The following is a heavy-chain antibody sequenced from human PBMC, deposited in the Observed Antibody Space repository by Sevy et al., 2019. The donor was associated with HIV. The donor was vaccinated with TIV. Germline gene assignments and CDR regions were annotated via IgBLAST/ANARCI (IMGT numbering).Heavy chain of an antibody. CDR2: ISYDGINK. D-gene: IGHD2-21*02. J-gene: IGHJ4*02. CDR1: GFTFSTFA. V-gene: IGHV3-30-3*01. CDR3: ARDRCRGGDCYFDF. Sequence: GGSLRLSCAASGFTFSTFAAHWVRQAPGKGLEWVALISYDGINKYYADSVGGRFTISRVNSQNTVSLQMNNLRIEDTAIDYCARDRCRGGDCYFDFWGQGTLVTVSS.